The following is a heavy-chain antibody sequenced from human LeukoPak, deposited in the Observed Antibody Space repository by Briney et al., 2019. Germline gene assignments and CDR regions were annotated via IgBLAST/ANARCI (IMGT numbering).Heavy chain of an antibody. V-gene: IGHV4-59*01. CDR3: ARGGLHDYGDYVFNWFDP. CDR1: GGSISSYY. CDR2: IYYSGST. Sequence: PSETLSLTCTVSGGSISSYYWSWIRQPPGKGLEWIGYIYYSGSTNYNPSLKSRVTISVDTSKNQFSLKLSSVTAADTAVYYCARGGLHDYGDYVFNWFDPWGQGTLVTVSS. J-gene: IGHJ5*02. D-gene: IGHD4-17*01.